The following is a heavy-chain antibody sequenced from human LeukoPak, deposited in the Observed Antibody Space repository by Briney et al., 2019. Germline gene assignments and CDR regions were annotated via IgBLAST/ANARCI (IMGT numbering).Heavy chain of an antibody. Sequence: PGGSLRLSCAASGFTFSSYAMHWARQAPGKGLEWVAVISYDGSNKYYADSVKGRFTISRDNSKNTLYLQMNSLRAEDTAVYYCARDFAGTTHLYYYYYGMDVWGQGTTVTVSS. D-gene: IGHD4-17*01. CDR3: ARDFAGTTHLYYYYYGMDV. J-gene: IGHJ6*02. V-gene: IGHV3-30-3*01. CDR1: GFTFSSYA. CDR2: ISYDGSNK.